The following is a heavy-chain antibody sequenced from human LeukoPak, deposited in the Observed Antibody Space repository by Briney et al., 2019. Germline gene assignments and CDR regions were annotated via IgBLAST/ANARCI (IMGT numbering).Heavy chain of an antibody. Sequence: GGSLTLSCAASGFTFSTYEMNWVRQAPGKGLEWVSYISRSGSATYYADSVKGRFTISRDKAKNSLYLQMNSLRAEDTAVYYCARVGGYSYGYSDYWGQGTPVTASS. J-gene: IGHJ4*02. CDR1: GFTFSTYE. CDR2: ISRSGSAT. D-gene: IGHD5-18*01. CDR3: ARVGGYSYGYSDY. V-gene: IGHV3-48*03.